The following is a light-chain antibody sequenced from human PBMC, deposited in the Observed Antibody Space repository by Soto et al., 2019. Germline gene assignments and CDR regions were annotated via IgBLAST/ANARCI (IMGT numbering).Light chain of an antibody. CDR2: EVS. V-gene: IGLV2-8*01. CDR3: ISYAGTSFV. J-gene: IGLJ1*01. Sequence: QSALTQPPSASGSPGQSVTISCTGTSSDVGCHNFVSWYQQHPGKAPKLMIYEVSKRPSGVPDRFSGSKSGNTASLTVSGLPTEDEADYYCISYAGTSFVFGTGTKVTVL. CDR1: SSDVGCHNF.